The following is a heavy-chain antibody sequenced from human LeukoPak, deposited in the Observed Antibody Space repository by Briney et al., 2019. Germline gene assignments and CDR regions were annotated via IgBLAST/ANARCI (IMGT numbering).Heavy chain of an antibody. CDR2: IGGDGGST. CDR3: ARESETSGWYDY. D-gene: IGHD6-19*01. J-gene: IGHJ4*02. V-gene: IGHV3-43*02. Sequence: TGGSLRLSCAAPGFIFDNYAIHWVRQAPGKGLEWVSLIGGDGGSTFYADSVRGRFTISRDNTRKSLSLQMSSLRSEDTALYYCARESETSGWYDYWGQGTLVTVSS. CDR1: GFIFDNYA.